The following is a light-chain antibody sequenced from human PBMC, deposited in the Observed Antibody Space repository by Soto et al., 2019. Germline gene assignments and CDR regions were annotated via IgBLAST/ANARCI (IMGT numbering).Light chain of an antibody. J-gene: IGKJ4*01. Sequence: DVQMTQSPSSLSAFVGDRVTITCRASQGIAPYLAWFQQKPGKVPKLLIYATSTLQSGVPSRFSGSGSGTDFTLTISSLQPEDVATYYCQKYNTAPLTFGGETKVEIE. CDR1: QGIAPY. V-gene: IGKV1-27*01. CDR2: ATS. CDR3: QKYNTAPLT.